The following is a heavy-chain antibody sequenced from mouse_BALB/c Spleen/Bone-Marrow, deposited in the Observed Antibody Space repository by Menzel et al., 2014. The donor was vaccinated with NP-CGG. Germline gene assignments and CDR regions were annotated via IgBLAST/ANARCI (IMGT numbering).Heavy chain of an antibody. Sequence: HVQLKQSGAELVRPGSSVKISCKASGYAFSTYWMTWVKQRPGQGLEWIGQIYPGDGDTKYNGKFKGKATLTADKSSSTAYMQLSSLTSEDSAVYFCAKVTTGFAYWGQGTLVTVSA. CDR1: GYAFSTYW. D-gene: IGHD2-2*01. CDR2: IYPGDGDT. J-gene: IGHJ3*01. CDR3: AKVTTGFAY. V-gene: IGHV1-80*01.